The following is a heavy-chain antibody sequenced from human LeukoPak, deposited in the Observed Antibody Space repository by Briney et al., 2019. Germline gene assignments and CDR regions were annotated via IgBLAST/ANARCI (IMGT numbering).Heavy chain of an antibody. D-gene: IGHD6-19*01. CDR3: AKSPYNSPLGSWIDP. V-gene: IGHV3-23*01. J-gene: IGHJ5*02. CDR2: ITGNTDTT. Sequence: GGSLRLSCTASGLTFSNYAMTWVRQAPGKGLEWVSSITGNTDTTYYADSVKGRFTLSRDNSKNTLYLHMNSLRAEDAAVYYCAKSPYNSPLGSWIDPWGQGTLVTVSS. CDR1: GLTFSNYA.